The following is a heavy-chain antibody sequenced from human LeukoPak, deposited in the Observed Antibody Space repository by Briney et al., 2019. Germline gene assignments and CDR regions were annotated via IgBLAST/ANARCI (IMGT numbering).Heavy chain of an antibody. V-gene: IGHV3-48*04. CDR3: ARDVAAAGTFWFDP. J-gene: IGHJ5*02. CDR1: GFTFSSYG. Sequence: GGSLRLSCAASGFTFSSYGMNWVRQAPGKGLEWVSYISSSGSTIYYADSVKGRFTISRDNAKNSLYLQMNSLRAEDTAVYYCARDVAAAGTFWFDPWGQGTLVTVSS. CDR2: ISSSGSTI. D-gene: IGHD6-13*01.